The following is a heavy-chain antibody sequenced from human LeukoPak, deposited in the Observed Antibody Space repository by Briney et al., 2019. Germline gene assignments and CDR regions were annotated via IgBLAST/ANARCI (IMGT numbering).Heavy chain of an antibody. CDR1: GFTFSSYA. CDR2: ISYDGSNK. Sequence: GGSLRLSCAASGFTFSSYAMHWVRQAPGKGLEWVAVISYDGSNKYYADSVKGRFTISRDNSKNTLYLQMNSLGAEDTAVYYCASGGVLLWFGVVDNLDYWGQGTLVTVSS. J-gene: IGHJ4*02. D-gene: IGHD3-10*01. V-gene: IGHV3-30*04. CDR3: ASGGVLLWFGVVDNLDY.